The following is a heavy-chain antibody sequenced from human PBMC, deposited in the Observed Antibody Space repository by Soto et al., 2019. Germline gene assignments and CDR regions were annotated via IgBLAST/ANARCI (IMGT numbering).Heavy chain of an antibody. CDR2: ISGDKGDT. CDR1: GYTLSSYG. CDR3: ARVPGVGPGSRFAPIVT. V-gene: IGHV1-18*01. Sequence: QVQLVQSGAEVKKPGASVKVSCKAFGYTLSSYGFSWVRQAPGQGLEWLGWISGDKGDTNYAQKFQGRVTMTVDTSTTTAYRELRSLRADDTAVYYCARVPGVGPGSRFAPIVTWGQGTKVTFSS. D-gene: IGHD3-10*01. J-gene: IGHJ5*02.